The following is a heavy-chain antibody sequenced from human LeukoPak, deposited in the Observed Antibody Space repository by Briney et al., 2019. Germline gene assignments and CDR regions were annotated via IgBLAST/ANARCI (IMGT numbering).Heavy chain of an antibody. Sequence: PSQTLSLTCTVSGGSVSSGDYYWSWIRQPPGKGLEWIGYIYYSGSTYYNPSLKSRVTISVDTSKNQFSLKLSSVTAADTAVYYCARGHFWSGYFWGYFDYWGQGTLVTVSS. CDR2: IYYSGST. CDR3: ARGHFWSGYFWGYFDY. J-gene: IGHJ4*02. D-gene: IGHD3-3*02. V-gene: IGHV4-30-4*08. CDR1: GGSVSSGDYY.